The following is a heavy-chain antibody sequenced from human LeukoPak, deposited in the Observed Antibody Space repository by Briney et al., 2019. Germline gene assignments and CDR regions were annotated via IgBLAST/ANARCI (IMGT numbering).Heavy chain of an antibody. D-gene: IGHD1-1*01. V-gene: IGHV3-23*01. CDR1: GVTLRNYG. CDR3: AKSRSGSANWALQIFDN. Sequence: GGSLRLSCAASGVTLRNYGLSWVRHTPGKGLEWVSAIRGSGDTTFYADSVKGRFTISRDNSENTVYLQMNSLRAEDTAVYFCAKSRSGSANWALQIFDNWGQGTLVTVSS. CDR2: IRGSGDTT. J-gene: IGHJ4*02.